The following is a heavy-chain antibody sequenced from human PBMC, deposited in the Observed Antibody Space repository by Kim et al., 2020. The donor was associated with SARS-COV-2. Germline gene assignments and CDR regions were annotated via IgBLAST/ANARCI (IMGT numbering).Heavy chain of an antibody. CDR2: ISYDGSNK. D-gene: IGHD4-4*01. CDR1: GFTFSSYA. Sequence: GGSLRLSCAASGFTFSSYAMHWVRQAPGKGLEWVAVISYDGSNKYYADSVKGRFTISRDNSKNTLYLQMNSLRAEDTAVYYCARDSDYSNDPMGVGVDYWGQGTLVTVSS. CDR3: ARDSDYSNDPMGVGVDY. V-gene: IGHV3-30-3*01. J-gene: IGHJ4*02.